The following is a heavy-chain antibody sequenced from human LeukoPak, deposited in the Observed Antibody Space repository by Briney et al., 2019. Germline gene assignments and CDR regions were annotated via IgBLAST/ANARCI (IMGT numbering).Heavy chain of an antibody. CDR1: GFTFSNYA. D-gene: IGHD6-13*01. CDR3: AKSNGYTNSWYDY. J-gene: IGHJ4*02. V-gene: IGHV3-23*01. CDR2: ISASGGST. Sequence: GGSLRLSCAASGFTFSNYAMSWVRQAPGKGLEWVSGISASGGSTHYAHSVNGRFTISRDNSKNTVSLQMDSLRAEDTALYYCAKSNGYTNSWYDYWGQGTLVSVSS.